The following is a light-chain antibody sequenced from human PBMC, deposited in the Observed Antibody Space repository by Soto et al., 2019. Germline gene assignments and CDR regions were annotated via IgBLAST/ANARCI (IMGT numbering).Light chain of an antibody. CDR3: QKSDHLTL. V-gene: IGKV1-33*01. CDR1: HDIGNS. CDR2: DAY. Sequence: DIQMTQSPPSLSASVGDRVTITCQASHDIGNSLNWYQDKPGQAPKLVIYDAYNLETGVPSTFSGNGYGTDFTFTISSLRPEDIAPYSCQKSDHLTLFGPGTKVDMK. J-gene: IGKJ3*01.